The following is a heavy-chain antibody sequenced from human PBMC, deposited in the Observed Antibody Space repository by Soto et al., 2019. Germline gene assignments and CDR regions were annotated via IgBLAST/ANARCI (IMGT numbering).Heavy chain of an antibody. J-gene: IGHJ3*02. CDR1: GYTFTSYG. Sequence: ASVKVSCKASGYTFTSYGISWVRQAPGQGLEWMGWISAYNGNTNYAQKLQGRVTMTTDTSTSTAYMELRSLRSDDTAVYYCARYSDYDSQDAFDIWGQGTMVTVSS. CDR2: ISAYNGNT. CDR3: ARYSDYDSQDAFDI. D-gene: IGHD5-12*01. V-gene: IGHV1-18*01.